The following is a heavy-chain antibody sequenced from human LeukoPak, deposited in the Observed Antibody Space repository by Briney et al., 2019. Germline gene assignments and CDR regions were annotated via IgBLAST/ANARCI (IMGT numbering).Heavy chain of an antibody. CDR2: ISAYDDNT. CDR1: GYTFISYG. CDR3: ARDVTAAFARFAFDI. V-gene: IGHV1-18*01. J-gene: IGHJ3*02. Sequence: ASVTVSFKASGYTFISYGISWVRQAPGQGLEWMGWISAYDDNTNYAQNFQGRVAMTTDTSTSTAYMELRSLRSDDTAVYYCARDVTAAFARFAFDIWGQGTMVTVSP. D-gene: IGHD6-13*01.